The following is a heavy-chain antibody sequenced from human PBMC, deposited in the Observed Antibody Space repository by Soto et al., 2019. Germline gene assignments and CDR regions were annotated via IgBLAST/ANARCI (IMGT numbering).Heavy chain of an antibody. CDR3: ARHLNYVYAFDI. D-gene: IGHD1-7*01. CDR2: IWYDGSNK. V-gene: IGHV3-33*01. J-gene: IGHJ3*02. CDR1: GFTFSSYG. Sequence: GGSLRLSCAASGFTFSSYGMHWVRQAPGKGLEWVAVIWYDGSNKYYADSVKGRFTISRDNSKNTLYLQMNSLRSEDTAVYYCARHLNYVYAFDIWGQGTMVTVSS.